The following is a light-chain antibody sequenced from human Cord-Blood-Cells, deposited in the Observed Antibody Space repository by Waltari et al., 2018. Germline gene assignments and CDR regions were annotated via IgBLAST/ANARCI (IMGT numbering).Light chain of an antibody. V-gene: IGKV3-11*01. CDR1: PSVSSY. Sequence: EIVLTQSPATLSLSPGERATLSCRASPSVSSYLAWYQQKPGQAPRLLIYDASNRATGIPARFSGSGAGTDFTLTISSLEPEDFAVYYCQQRSNWPGITFGQGTRLEIK. CDR2: DAS. J-gene: IGKJ5*01. CDR3: QQRSNWPGIT.